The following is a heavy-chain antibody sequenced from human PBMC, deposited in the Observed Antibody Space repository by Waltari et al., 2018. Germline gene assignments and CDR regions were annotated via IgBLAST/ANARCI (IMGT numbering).Heavy chain of an antibody. CDR1: GGSFSGYY. D-gene: IGHD6-19*01. J-gene: IGHJ6*02. CDR3: ARAVRIAVAGYYYYYGMDV. V-gene: IGHV4-34*01. Sequence: QVQLQQWGAGLLKPSETLSLTCAVYGGSFSGYYWSWIRQPPGKGLEWIGEINHSVSTNSNPPLKSRVTISVDPSKNQFSLKLSSVTAADTAVYYCARAVRIAVAGYYYYYGMDVWGQGTTVTVSS. CDR2: INHSVST.